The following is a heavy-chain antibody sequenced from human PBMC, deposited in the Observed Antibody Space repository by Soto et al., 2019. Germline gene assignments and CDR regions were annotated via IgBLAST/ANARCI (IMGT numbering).Heavy chain of an antibody. D-gene: IGHD3-10*01. CDR2: VYLSGDT. Sequence: PSETLSLTCTVSGGSISTSDYYWSWIRQHPVRGLEWIGYVYLSGDTFYNPSLESRVVISVETSENRFSLNLPSVTAADTAVYYCARDPRRTRGWHFDLWGRGTQVTVSS. V-gene: IGHV4-31*03. J-gene: IGHJ2*01. CDR3: ARDPRRTRGWHFDL. CDR1: GGSISTSDYY.